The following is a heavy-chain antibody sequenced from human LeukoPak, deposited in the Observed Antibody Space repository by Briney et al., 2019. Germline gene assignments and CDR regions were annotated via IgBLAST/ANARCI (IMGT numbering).Heavy chain of an antibody. CDR3: AKVSGRDGYVQRKV. D-gene: IGHD5-24*01. CDR2: ISYDGTYK. V-gene: IGHV3-30*02. CDR1: GFTLSNYG. J-gene: IGHJ4*02. Sequence: GGSLRLSCAASGFTLSNYGMHWVRQAPGKGLEWVAFISYDGTYKYYADSVKGRFSVSRDNSKSTLYLQMNTLRAEDTALYYCAKVSGRDGYVQRKVWGQGTLVTVSS.